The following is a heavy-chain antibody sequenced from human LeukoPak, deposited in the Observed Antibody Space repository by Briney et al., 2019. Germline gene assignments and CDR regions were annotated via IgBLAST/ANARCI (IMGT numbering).Heavy chain of an antibody. V-gene: IGHV3-21*01. Sequence: GGSLRLSCAASGFTFSTYSLHWVRQAPGKGLEWVSSISSSSSYIYYADSVKGRFTISRDNAKNSLYLQMNSLRAEDTAVYYCARVTYSSSWYYWFDPWGQGTLVTVSS. CDR3: ARVTYSSSWYYWFDP. CDR2: ISSSSSYI. J-gene: IGHJ5*02. D-gene: IGHD6-13*01. CDR1: GFTFSTYS.